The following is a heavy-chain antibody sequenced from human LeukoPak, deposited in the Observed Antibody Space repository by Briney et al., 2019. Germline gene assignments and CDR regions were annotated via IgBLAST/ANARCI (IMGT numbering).Heavy chain of an antibody. Sequence: GASVKVSCKASGGTFSSYAISWVRQAPGQGLEWMGRIIPIFGTANYAQKFQGRVTITTDESTSTAYMELSSLRSEDTAVYYCARVDQRAYDSSGYSYWSQGTLVTVSS. CDR2: IIPIFGTA. V-gene: IGHV1-69*05. CDR3: ARVDQRAYDSSGYSY. D-gene: IGHD3-22*01. J-gene: IGHJ4*02. CDR1: GGTFSSYA.